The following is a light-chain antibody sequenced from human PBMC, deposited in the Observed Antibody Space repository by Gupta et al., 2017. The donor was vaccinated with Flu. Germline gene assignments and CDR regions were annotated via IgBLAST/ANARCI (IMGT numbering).Light chain of an antibody. CDR2: DDS. CDR3: QVWDSSSDHWV. J-gene: IGLJ3*02. Sequence: GQTARITCGGNNIGSKSVHWYQQKPGQAPVLVGYDDSDRPSGIPERVSGSNSGNTATLNISRVEAGDEADDDCQVWDSSSDHWVFGGGTKLTVL. V-gene: IGLV3-21*02. CDR1: NIGSKS.